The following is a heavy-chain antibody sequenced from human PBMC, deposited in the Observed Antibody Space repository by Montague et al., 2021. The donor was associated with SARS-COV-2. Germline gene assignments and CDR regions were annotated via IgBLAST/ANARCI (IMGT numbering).Heavy chain of an antibody. V-gene: IGHV4-4*02. CDR1: GDSFSTDNW. CDR3: ARKGSGRSDVAY. CDR2: IYYTGTT. J-gene: IGHJ4*02. Sequence: SETLSLTCVVSGDSFSTDNWWCWLRLPPGKGLGRVGVIYYTGTTYYKPSTKRRVSMSVDKSWNQFPLRVTSVTAADTAMYYCARKGSGRSDVAYWGQGTLVTVSS. D-gene: IGHD1-26*01.